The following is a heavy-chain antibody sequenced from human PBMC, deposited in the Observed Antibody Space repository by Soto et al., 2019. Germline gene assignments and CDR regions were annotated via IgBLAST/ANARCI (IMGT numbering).Heavy chain of an antibody. CDR2: VYTSGAT. Sequence: QVQLQESGPGLVKPSETLSLTCNVSGAPITNYYWSWIRQPAGKGLEWIGRVYTSGATKYNTSLQSRVTMSLDTSENRFSLRLSAVTAADTAVYYCARDGVVSGVILPSPRGAYTVDVWGRGITVTVSS. V-gene: IGHV4-4*07. CDR3: ARDGVVSGVILPSPRGAYTVDV. D-gene: IGHD3-3*01. J-gene: IGHJ6*02. CDR1: GAPITNYY.